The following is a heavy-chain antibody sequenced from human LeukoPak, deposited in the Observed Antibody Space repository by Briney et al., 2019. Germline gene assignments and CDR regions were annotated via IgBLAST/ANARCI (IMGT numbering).Heavy chain of an antibody. J-gene: IGHJ5*02. V-gene: IGHV6-1*01. Sequence: SQTLSLTCAISGDSVSSNSAAWNWIRKSPSRGLEWLGRTYYRSKWHNDYSPSVKSRITVNSDTSKSQFSLQLNSVTPEDTAVYYCVRESAYDGGWVTRWFDPWGQGTLVTVSS. CDR1: GDSVSSNSAA. CDR2: TYYRSKWHN. CDR3: VRESAYDGGWVTRWFDP. D-gene: IGHD6-19*01.